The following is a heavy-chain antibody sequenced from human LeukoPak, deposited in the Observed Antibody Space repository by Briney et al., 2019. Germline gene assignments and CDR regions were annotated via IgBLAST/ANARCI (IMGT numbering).Heavy chain of an antibody. CDR2: IGSGGTT. CDR1: GCTFSNYA. Sequence: GGSLRHSCAASGCTFSNYAMSWVRLAPGKGLEWVSSIGSGGTTHYADSVKGRFTISRDNSKNTLFLQMNSLRAEDTAVYYCARYFYDSNTYSFDYWGQGTLVTVSS. J-gene: IGHJ4*02. D-gene: IGHD3-22*01. V-gene: IGHV3-23*01. CDR3: ARYFYDSNTYSFDY.